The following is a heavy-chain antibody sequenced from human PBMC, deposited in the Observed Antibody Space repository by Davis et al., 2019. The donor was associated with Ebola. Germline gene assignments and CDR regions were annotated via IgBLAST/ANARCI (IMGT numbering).Heavy chain of an antibody. CDR3: ARGYSSWFDP. V-gene: IGHV4-34*01. CDR1: GGSFSGYY. D-gene: IGHD5-18*01. CDR2: INHSGIS. J-gene: IGHJ5*02. Sequence: SETLSLTCAVYGGSFSGYYWSWIRQPPGKGLEWIGEINHSGISKYSPSLKSRVTVSVDTSKNQFSLRLTSVTAADTAVYYCARGYSSWFDPWGQGTLVTVSS.